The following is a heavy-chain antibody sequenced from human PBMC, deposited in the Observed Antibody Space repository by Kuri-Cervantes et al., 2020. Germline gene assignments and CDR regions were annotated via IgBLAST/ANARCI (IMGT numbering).Heavy chain of an antibody. V-gene: IGHV1-69*06. CDR2: IIPLFHTA. D-gene: IGHD6-13*01. Sequence: SVKVSCKASGGTFSSYTIGRVRQAPGQGLEWMGGIIPLFHTANYAQNFQGRVTITADRSTNTAYMELRTLTSEDTAVYYCARGGAQQLYNDAFDIWGQGTMVTVSS. J-gene: IGHJ3*02. CDR3: ARGGAQQLYNDAFDI. CDR1: GGTFSSYT.